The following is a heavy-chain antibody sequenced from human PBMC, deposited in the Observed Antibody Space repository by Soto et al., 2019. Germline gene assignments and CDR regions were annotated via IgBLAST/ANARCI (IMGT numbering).Heavy chain of an antibody. J-gene: IGHJ6*02. CDR1: GGTFSSYA. CDR2: IIPIFGTA. CDR3: ARGGDCSGGSCFNYYYGMDV. Sequence: QVQLVQSGAEVKKPGSSVKVSCKASGGTFSSYAISWVRQAPGQGLEWMGEIIPIFGTANYAQKFQGRVTITADESTSTAYMELSSLRSEDTAVYYCARGGDCSGGSCFNYYYGMDVWGQGTTVTVSS. V-gene: IGHV1-69*01. D-gene: IGHD2-15*01.